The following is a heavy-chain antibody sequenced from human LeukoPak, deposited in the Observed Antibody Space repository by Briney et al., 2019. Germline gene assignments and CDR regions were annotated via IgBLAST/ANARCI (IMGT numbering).Heavy chain of an antibody. D-gene: IGHD5-12*01. J-gene: IGHJ4*02. CDR1: GYTFTSYY. Sequence: ASVKVSCKASGYTFTSYYMHWVRQAPGQGLEWVGIINPSGGSTSYAQKFQGRVTVTRDTSTSTVYMELSSLRSEDTAVYYCARDLVATSLGGYWGQGTLVTVSS. CDR2: INPSGGST. CDR3: ARDLVATSLGGY. V-gene: IGHV1-46*01.